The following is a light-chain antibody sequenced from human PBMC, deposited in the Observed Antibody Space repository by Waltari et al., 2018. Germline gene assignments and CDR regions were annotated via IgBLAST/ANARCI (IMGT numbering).Light chain of an antibody. CDR1: QSVSFRSTNQNY. Sequence: DIVMTQSPDSLAVSLGERATFNCKSSQSVSFRSTNQNYLAWYQQKPRQPPKLLIYWASTRESGVPDRFTGSGSGTDFTLTITSVQAEDVAVYYCQQYFTTSNTFGQGTRLEIE. CDR2: WAS. CDR3: QQYFTTSNT. J-gene: IGKJ2*01. V-gene: IGKV4-1*01.